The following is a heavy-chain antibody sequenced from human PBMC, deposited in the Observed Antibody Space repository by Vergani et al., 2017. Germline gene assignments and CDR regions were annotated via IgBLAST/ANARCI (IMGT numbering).Heavy chain of an antibody. CDR2: IYYSGST. J-gene: IGHJ4*02. CDR1: GGSVSSGSYY. D-gene: IGHD4-23*01. Sequence: QVQLQESGPGLVKPSETLSLTCTVSGGSVSSGSYYWGWIRQPPGKGLEWIGSIYYSGSTYYNPSLKSRVTISVDTSKNQFSLKLSSVTAADTAVYYCARVASPYGGTTVDYWGQGTLVTVSS. CDR3: ARVASPYGGTTVDY. V-gene: IGHV4-39*07.